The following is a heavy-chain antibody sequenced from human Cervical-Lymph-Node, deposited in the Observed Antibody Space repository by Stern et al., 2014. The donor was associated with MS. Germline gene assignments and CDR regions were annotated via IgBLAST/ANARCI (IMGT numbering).Heavy chain of an antibody. CDR1: VDTLTEFS. J-gene: IGHJ4*02. CDR2: FDPDDGEA. CDR3: ATDSQRRYGADDRGFDY. D-gene: IGHD5-12*01. Sequence: VQLEESGPELKKPGDSVTVSCKVSVDTLTEFSMHWVRHTPGTGPEYMGGFDPDDGEAHYAHRFQGRLIWTEVTSTDTTYMSLSGLTSEDTAVYYCATDSQRRYGADDRGFDYWGQGTLVTVSS. V-gene: IGHV1-24*01.